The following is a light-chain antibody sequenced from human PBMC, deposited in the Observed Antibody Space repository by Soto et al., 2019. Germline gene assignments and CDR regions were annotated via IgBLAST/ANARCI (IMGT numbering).Light chain of an antibody. CDR2: DVS. Sequence: QSALTQPRSVSGSPGQSVTISCTGTSSDVGGYKYVSWYQQHPGKAPKLIIYDVSKRPSGVPDRFSGSKSGNTASLTISGLQTEDEADYYCCSYAGSYTVVFGGGTKLTVL. V-gene: IGLV2-11*01. J-gene: IGLJ2*01. CDR1: SSDVGGYKY. CDR3: CSYAGSYTVV.